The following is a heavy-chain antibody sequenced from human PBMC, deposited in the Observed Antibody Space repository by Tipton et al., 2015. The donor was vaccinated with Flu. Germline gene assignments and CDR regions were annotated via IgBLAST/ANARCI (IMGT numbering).Heavy chain of an antibody. D-gene: IGHD3-16*01. J-gene: IGHJ4*02. V-gene: IGHV3-48*03. CDR3: ARGFIRLCDY. CDR2: ISVSGGTK. Sequence: AVSGFALSSYEVHWVRQAPGKGLEWVSYISVSGGTKYYADSVKGRFTISRDNARNSLYLQMDSLTAADTAVYYCARGFIRLCDYWGQGTLVTVSS. CDR1: GFALSSYE.